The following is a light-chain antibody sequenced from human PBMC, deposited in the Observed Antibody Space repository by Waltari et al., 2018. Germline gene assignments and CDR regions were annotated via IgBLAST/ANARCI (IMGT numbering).Light chain of an antibody. Sequence: DIQMTQFPSTLSASVGDRVTITCRASRGVSTWLAWSQQKPGKAPKVLISKASVLESGVPSRFSGSGSDTEFTLTITSLQPDDSATYYCQQYNSYSSTFGQGTKLEIK. J-gene: IGKJ2*01. V-gene: IGKV1-5*03. CDR3: QQYNSYSST. CDR1: RGVSTW. CDR2: KAS.